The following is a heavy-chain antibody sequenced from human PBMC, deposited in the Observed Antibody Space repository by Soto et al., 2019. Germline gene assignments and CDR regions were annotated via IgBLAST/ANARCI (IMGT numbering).Heavy chain of an antibody. D-gene: IGHD2-2*01. CDR3: ARLVVVAPVANA. Sequence: SETLSLTGSVSVGSINYNRYYWGWILQPPGKGLEWVGGIFYTGTTYYIASLKDRVTISVDTSKNSFSLNLTSVTAADTAVYFCARLVVVAPVANAWGQGTLVTVSS. V-gene: IGHV4-39*02. CDR1: VGSINYNRYY. CDR2: IFYTGTT. J-gene: IGHJ5*02.